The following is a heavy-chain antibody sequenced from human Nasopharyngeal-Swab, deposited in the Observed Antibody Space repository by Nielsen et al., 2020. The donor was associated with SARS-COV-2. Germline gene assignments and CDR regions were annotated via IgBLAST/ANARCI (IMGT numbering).Heavy chain of an antibody. CDR1: GYTFTSYA. J-gene: IGHJ6*02. V-gene: IGHV1-3*01. Sequence: ASVKVSCKASGYTFTSYAMHWVRQAPGQRLEWMGWINAGNGNTKFSQKFQGRVTITRDTSASTAYMELSSLRSEDTAVYYCAMEASGDGMDVWGQGTTVTVSS. D-gene: IGHD6-25*01. CDR3: AMEASGDGMDV. CDR2: INAGNGNT.